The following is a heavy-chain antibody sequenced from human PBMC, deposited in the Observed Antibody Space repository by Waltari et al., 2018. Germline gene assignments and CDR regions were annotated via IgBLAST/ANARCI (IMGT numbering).Heavy chain of an antibody. J-gene: IGHJ4*02. Sequence: QVQLVQSGAEVKKPGTSVKVSCNAAGSTYTSSALLWVRQAPGQWLECVGWINAGNGNTKYSQEFQGRVTITRDTSASTAYMELSSLRSEDMAVYYCARAFGDFWSGSGFDYWGQGTLVTVSS. D-gene: IGHD3-3*01. V-gene: IGHV1-3*03. CDR2: INAGNGNT. CDR1: GSTYTSSA. CDR3: ARAFGDFWSGSGFDY.